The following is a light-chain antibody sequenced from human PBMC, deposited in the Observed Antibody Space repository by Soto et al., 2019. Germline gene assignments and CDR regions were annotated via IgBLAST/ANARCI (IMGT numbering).Light chain of an antibody. Sequence: QSALTQPRSVSGSPGQSVTISCTGTSTDVREYKYVSWYQHHPGKAPKVMIYDVSERPSGVPDRFSGSKAGNTASLTISGLQAEAEADYYCCSYAANYVVFGGGTKLTVL. CDR1: STDVREYKY. J-gene: IGLJ2*01. CDR2: DVS. CDR3: CSYAANYVV. V-gene: IGLV2-11*01.